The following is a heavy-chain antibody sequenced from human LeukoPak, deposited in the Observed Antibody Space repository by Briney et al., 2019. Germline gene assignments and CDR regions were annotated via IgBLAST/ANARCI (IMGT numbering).Heavy chain of an antibody. V-gene: IGHV3-30*02. Sequence: QPGGSQRLSCAASGFTVNNFAIHWVRQAPGKGPEWVAVIHSDGRSKYYADSLKGRFTISRDNSKNTLYLQMNSLRSEDTALYYCAKDLDGSYCVDIWGKGTLVTVSS. D-gene: IGHD1-26*01. CDR1: GFTVNNFA. CDR2: IHSDGRSK. J-gene: IGHJ4*02. CDR3: AKDLDGSYCVDI.